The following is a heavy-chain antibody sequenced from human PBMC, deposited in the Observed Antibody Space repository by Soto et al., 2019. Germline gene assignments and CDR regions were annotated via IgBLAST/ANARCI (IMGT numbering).Heavy chain of an antibody. CDR2: ISYDGSNK. D-gene: IGHD4-17*01. V-gene: IGHV3-30*03. Sequence: QVQLVESGGGVVQPGRSLRLSCAASGFTFSSYGMHWVRQAPGKGLEWVAVISYDGSNKYYADSVKGRFTISRDNPKNTLYLQMNSLRAEDTAVYYCARPMTTVTKYYYYYGMDVWGQGTTVTVSS. CDR1: GFTFSSYG. J-gene: IGHJ6*02. CDR3: ARPMTTVTKYYYYYGMDV.